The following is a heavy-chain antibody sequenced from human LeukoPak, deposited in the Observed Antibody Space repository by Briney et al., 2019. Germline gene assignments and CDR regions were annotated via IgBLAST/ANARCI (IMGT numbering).Heavy chain of an antibody. V-gene: IGHV3-21*01. J-gene: IGHJ6*02. CDR3: ARVTIFGVATSYGMDV. CDR2: ISSSSSYI. CDR1: GFTFSSYS. Sequence: GGSLRLSCAASGFTFSSYSMSWVRQAPGKGLEWVSSISSSSSYIYYADSVKGRFTISRDNAKNSLYLQMNSLRAEDTAVYYCARVTIFGVATSYGMDVWGQGTTVTVSS. D-gene: IGHD3-3*01.